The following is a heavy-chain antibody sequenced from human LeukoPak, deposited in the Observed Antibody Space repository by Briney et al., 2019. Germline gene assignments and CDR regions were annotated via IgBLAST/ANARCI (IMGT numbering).Heavy chain of an antibody. J-gene: IGHJ4*02. CDR1: GFTSDDYA. V-gene: IGHV3-9*02. D-gene: IGHD5-12*01. CDR3: AKDESSGLGYDLGY. CDR2: ISWNSGSI. Sequence: GGSLRLSCAASGFTSDDYAMHWVRQAPGKGLGWVSGISWNSGSIGYADSVKGRFTISGDNAKNSLYLQMNSLRAEDMALYYCAKDESSGLGYDLGYWGQGTLVTVSS.